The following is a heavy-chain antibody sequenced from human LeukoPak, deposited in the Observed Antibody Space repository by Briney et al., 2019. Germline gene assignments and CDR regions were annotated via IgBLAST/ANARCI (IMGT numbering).Heavy chain of an antibody. CDR1: GDSVSTNSVA. J-gene: IGHJ4*02. D-gene: IGHD3-10*01. V-gene: IGHV6-1*01. CDR2: TYYRSKWYN. Sequence: SQTLSLTCAISGDSVSTNSVAWSWIRQSPSRGLEWLGRTYYRSKWYNDYAESVKSRITINPDTSKNQFSLQLNSVTPEDTAVYNCARVRRSLFDYWGQGTPVTVSS. CDR3: ARVRRSLFDY.